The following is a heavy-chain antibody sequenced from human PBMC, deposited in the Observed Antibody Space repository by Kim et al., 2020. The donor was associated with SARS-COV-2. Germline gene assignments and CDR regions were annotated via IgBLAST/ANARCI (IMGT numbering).Heavy chain of an antibody. J-gene: IGHJ3*02. Sequence: NYNPSLRSRVTISVDTSKNQFSLKLSSVTAADTAVYYCARDPVTFDAFDIWGQGTMVTVSS. V-gene: IGHV4-59*01. CDR3: ARDPVTFDAFDI. D-gene: IGHD5-18*01.